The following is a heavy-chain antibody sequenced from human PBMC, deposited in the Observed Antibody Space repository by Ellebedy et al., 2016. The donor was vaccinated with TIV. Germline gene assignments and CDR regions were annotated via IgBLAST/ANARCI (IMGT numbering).Heavy chain of an antibody. D-gene: IGHD4-17*01. CDR1: GYTFTSYY. J-gene: IGHJ4*02. Sequence: ASVKVSCXASGYTFTSYYIHWVRQAPGQGLEWMGIIIPSRGGTIYAQKFQGRLTITADESTSTAYMELSSLRSEDTAVYHCATSPPTDGYYGDYSQPFDSWGQGTLVTVSS. CDR2: IIPSRGGT. CDR3: ATSPPTDGYYGDYSQPFDS. V-gene: IGHV1-46*01.